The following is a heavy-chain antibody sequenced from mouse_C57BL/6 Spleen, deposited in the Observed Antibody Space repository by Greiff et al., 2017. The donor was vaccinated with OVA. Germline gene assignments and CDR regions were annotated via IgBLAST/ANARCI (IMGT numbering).Heavy chain of an antibody. CDR3: VRHSNYAMDY. CDR1: GYSFNTYS. Sequence: EVKLMESGGGLVQPTGSLKLSCAASGYSFNTYSMNWVRQAPGKGLEWVARIRSNSNNYATYYADSVKDRFTNSKDDSESMLYLQMNNLKTEDTAMDDCVRHSNYAMDYWGQGTSVTVSS. D-gene: IGHD1-1*01. V-gene: IGHV10-1*01. CDR2: IRSNSNNYAT. J-gene: IGHJ4*01.